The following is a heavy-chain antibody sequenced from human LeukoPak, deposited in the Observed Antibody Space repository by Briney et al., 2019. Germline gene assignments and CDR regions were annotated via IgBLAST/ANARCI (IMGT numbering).Heavy chain of an antibody. V-gene: IGHV3-30*02. CDR2: IRYDGSNK. CDR3: AKDRYSNYAY. D-gene: IGHD4-11*01. CDR1: GFTFSRYG. J-gene: IGHJ4*02. Sequence: PGGSLRLSCAASGFTFSRYGMHWVRQAPGKGLEWVAFIRYDGSNKYHVDSVKGRFSISRDNSKNTLYLQMNSLRAEDTAVYYCAKDRYSNYAYWGQGTLVTVSS.